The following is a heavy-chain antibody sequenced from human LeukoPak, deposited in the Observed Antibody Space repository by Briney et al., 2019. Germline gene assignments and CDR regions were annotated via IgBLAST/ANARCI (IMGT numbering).Heavy chain of an antibody. CDR1: GYTFTSYD. V-gene: IGHV1-3*01. CDR3: ARGVGAGTFNY. J-gene: IGHJ4*02. Sequence: EASVKVSCKASGYTFTSYDINWVRQATGQGLEWMGWINAGNGNTKYSQKFQGRVTITRDTSASTAYMELSSLRSEDTAVYYCARGVGAGTFNYWGQGTLVTVSS. CDR2: INAGNGNT. D-gene: IGHD6-13*01.